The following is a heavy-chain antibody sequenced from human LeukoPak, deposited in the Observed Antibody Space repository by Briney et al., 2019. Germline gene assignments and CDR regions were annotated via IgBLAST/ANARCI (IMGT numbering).Heavy chain of an antibody. J-gene: IGHJ5*02. CDR1: GGSISSGSYY. V-gene: IGHV4-61*02. Sequence: SETLSLTCTVSGGSISSGSYYWSWIRQPAGKGLEWIGRIYTSGSTNYNPSLKSRVTISVDTSKNQFSLKLSSVTAADTAVYYCARDAPRGKKNWFDPWGQGTLVTVSS. CDR3: ARDAPRGKKNWFDP. D-gene: IGHD3-16*01. CDR2: IYTSGST.